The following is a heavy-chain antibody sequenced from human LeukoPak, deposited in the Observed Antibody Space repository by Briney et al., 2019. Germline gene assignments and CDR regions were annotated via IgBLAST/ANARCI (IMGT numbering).Heavy chain of an antibody. Sequence: QPGRSLRLSCAASGFTFSRYGMHWVRQAPGKGLEWVAVIWYDGSNKYYADSVKGRFTVSRDNSKNTLYLQLNSLRAEDTAVYYCARDFTFGYWGQGTLVTVSS. J-gene: IGHJ4*02. CDR3: ARDFTFGY. V-gene: IGHV3-33*01. CDR1: GFTFSRYG. CDR2: IWYDGSNK. D-gene: IGHD3-16*01.